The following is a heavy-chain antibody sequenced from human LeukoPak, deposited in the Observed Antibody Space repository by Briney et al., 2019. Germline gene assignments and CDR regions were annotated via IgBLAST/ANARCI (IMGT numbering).Heavy chain of an antibody. CDR1: GFTFSSYS. J-gene: IGHJ3*02. D-gene: IGHD1-1*01. CDR3: ARDKPPLAQPDAFDI. CDR2: ISSSSSYI. Sequence: PGGSLRLSCAASGFTFSSYSMNWVRQAPGKGLEWVSSISSSSSYIYYADSVKGRFTISRDNAKNSLHLQMNSLRAEDTAVYYCARDKPPLAQPDAFDIWGQGTMVTVSS. V-gene: IGHV3-21*01.